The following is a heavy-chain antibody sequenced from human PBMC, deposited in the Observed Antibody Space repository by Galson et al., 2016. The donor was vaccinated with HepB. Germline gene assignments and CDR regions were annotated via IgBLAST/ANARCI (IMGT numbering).Heavy chain of an antibody. CDR1: GSTSRPYA. Sequence: SLRLSCAASGSTSRPYAMTWVRQAPGTGLEWVSTISVSGGSAYYADSVKGRFTISRDNSKNTVYMQMNSLRAEDTAIYFCAKAGGQTGSAYRDAYDIWGQGTMDIVS. J-gene: IGHJ3*02. CDR3: AKAGGQTGSAYRDAYDI. D-gene: IGHD1-26*01. V-gene: IGHV3-23*01. CDR2: ISVSGGSA.